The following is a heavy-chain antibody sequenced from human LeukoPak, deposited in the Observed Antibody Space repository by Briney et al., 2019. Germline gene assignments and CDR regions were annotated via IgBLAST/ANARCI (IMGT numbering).Heavy chain of an antibody. V-gene: IGHV3-21*01. D-gene: IGHD4-17*01. Sequence: PGGSLRLSCAASGFTFSSYSMNWVRQAPRKGLEWVSSISSSSSYIYYADSVKGRFTISRDNAKNSLSLQMNSLRAEDTAVYYCATSGADDYWGQGTLVTVSS. CDR1: GFTFSSYS. CDR3: ATSGADDY. J-gene: IGHJ4*02. CDR2: ISSSSSYI.